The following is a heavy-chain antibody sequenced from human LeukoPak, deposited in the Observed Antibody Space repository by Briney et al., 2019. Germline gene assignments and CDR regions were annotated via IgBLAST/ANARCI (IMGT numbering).Heavy chain of an antibody. CDR2: ISASGSNT. V-gene: IGHV3-23*01. CDR3: AKSDGTYSNKFYYYCMDV. J-gene: IGHJ6*03. Sequence: GGSLRLSCAASGFTFSTSAMSWVRQAPGKGLEWVSVISASGSNTYYADSVKGRFTISRDNSKNTLYLQIISLRADDTAVYYCAKSDGTYSNKFYYYCMDVWGKGTTVTVSS. D-gene: IGHD1-26*01. CDR1: GFTFSTSA.